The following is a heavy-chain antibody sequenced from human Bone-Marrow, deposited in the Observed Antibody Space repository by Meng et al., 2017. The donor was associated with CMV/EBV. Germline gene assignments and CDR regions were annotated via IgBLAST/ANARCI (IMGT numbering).Heavy chain of an antibody. V-gene: IGHV3-49*04. CDR2: IRSKAFGGTT. CDR3: IREGNDFWSGYDYYFDY. D-gene: IGHD3-3*01. CDR1: GFTFSSYA. J-gene: IGHJ4*02. Sequence: GGSLRLSCAASGFTFSSYAMSWVRQAPGKGLEWISFIRSKAFGGTTEYAASLKGRFFISRDDSKSIAYLQMNSLKTEDTAVYYCIREGNDFWSGYDYYFDYWGQGTLVTVSS.